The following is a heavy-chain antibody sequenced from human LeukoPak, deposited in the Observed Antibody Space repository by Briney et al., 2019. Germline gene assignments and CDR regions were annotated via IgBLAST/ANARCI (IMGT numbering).Heavy chain of an antibody. CDR2: IKQDGSEK. J-gene: IGHJ6*02. Sequence: GGSLRLSCAASGFTFSSYWMSWVRQASGKGLEWVANIKQDGSEKYYVDSVKGRFTISRDNAKNSLYLQMNSLRAEDTAVYYCARDAHRMYDSSGYPTPYYYYYGMDVWGQGTTVTVSS. CDR3: ARDAHRMYDSSGYPTPYYYYYGMDV. V-gene: IGHV3-7*01. CDR1: GFTFSSYW. D-gene: IGHD3-22*01.